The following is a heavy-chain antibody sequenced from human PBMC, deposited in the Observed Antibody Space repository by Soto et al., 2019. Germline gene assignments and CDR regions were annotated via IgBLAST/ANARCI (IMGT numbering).Heavy chain of an antibody. D-gene: IGHD3-22*01. V-gene: IGHV1-69*13. CDR3: ARGWFYYDSNDYYPPFDY. CDR1: GGTFSSYT. J-gene: IGHJ4*02. CDR2: IIPIFGTA. Sequence: GASVKVSCKTSGGTFSSYTISWVRQAPGQGLEWMGGIIPIFGTANYAQKFQGRVTITADESTSTAYMELSSLRSEDTAVYYCARGWFYYDSNDYYPPFDYWGQGTLVTVSS.